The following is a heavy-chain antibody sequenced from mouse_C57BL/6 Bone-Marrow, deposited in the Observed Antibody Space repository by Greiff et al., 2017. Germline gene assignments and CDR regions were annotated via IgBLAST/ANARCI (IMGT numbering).Heavy chain of an antibody. CDR3: ARVPPFYYGSSHAMDY. CDR1: GYTFTSYW. D-gene: IGHD1-1*01. J-gene: IGHJ4*01. CDR2: IHPNSGST. Sequence: VQLQQPGAELVKPGASVKLSCKASGYTFTSYWMHWVKQRPGQGLEWIGMIHPNSGSTNYNEKFKSKATLTVDKSSSTAYMQLSSLTSEDSAVYYCARVPPFYYGSSHAMDYWGQGTSVTVSS. V-gene: IGHV1-64*01.